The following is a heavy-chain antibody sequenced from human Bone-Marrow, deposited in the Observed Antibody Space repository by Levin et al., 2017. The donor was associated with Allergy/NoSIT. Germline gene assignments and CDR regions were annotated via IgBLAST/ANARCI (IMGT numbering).Heavy chain of an antibody. J-gene: IGHJ6*02. V-gene: IGHV3-9*01. CDR3: AKDSRVRWNDRYYYGMDV. D-gene: IGHD1-1*01. Sequence: SLKISCAASGFTFDDYAMHWVRQAPGKGLEWVSGISWNSGSIGYADSVKGRFTISRDNAKNSLYLQMNSLRAEDTALYYCAKDSRVRWNDRYYYGMDVWGQGTTVTVSS. CDR1: GFTFDDYA. CDR2: ISWNSGSI.